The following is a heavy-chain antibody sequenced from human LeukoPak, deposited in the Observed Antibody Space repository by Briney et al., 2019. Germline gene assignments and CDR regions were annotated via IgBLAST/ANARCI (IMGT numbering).Heavy chain of an antibody. CDR2: ISGSGGST. CDR1: GFSFSSYS. V-gene: IGHV3-23*01. Sequence: PGGSLRLSCVASGFSFSSYSTNWVRQAPGKGLEWVSAISGSGGSTYYADSVKGRFTISRDNSKNTLYLQMNSLRAEDAAVYYCAKPAFDYYDSSGYYYFDYWGQGTLVTVSS. CDR3: AKPAFDYYDSSGYYYFDY. D-gene: IGHD3-22*01. J-gene: IGHJ4*02.